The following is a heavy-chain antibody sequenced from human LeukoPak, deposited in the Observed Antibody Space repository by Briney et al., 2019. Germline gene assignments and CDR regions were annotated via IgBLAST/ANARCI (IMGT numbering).Heavy chain of an antibody. V-gene: IGHV1-69*04. CDR2: IIPILGIA. Sequence: VASVKVSCKASGGTFSSYAISWVRQAPGQGLEWMGRIIPILGIANYAQKFQGRVTITADKSTSTAYMELSSLRSEDTAVYYCARDLTSGYYDSSGFDYWGQGTLVTVSS. D-gene: IGHD3-22*01. J-gene: IGHJ4*02. CDR1: GGTFSSYA. CDR3: ARDLTSGYYDSSGFDY.